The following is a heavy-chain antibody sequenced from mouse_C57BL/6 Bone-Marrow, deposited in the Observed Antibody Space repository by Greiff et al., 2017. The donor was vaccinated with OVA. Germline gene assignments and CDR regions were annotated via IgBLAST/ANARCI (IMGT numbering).Heavy chain of an antibody. CDR3: AREGVTVVPHCYFDV. J-gene: IGHJ1*03. CDR1: GYAFSSSW. V-gene: IGHV1-82*01. D-gene: IGHD1-1*01. Sequence: VQLQQSGPELVKPGASVKISCKASGYAFSSSWMNWVKQRPGKGLEWIGRIYPGDGDTNYNGKFKGKATLTADKSSSTAYMQLSSLTSEDSAVYVCAREGVTVVPHCYFDVWGTGTTVTVSS. CDR2: IYPGDGDT.